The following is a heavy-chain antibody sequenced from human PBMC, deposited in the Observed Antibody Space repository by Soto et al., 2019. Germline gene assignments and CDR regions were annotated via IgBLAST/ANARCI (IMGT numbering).Heavy chain of an antibody. CDR1: GFTFSDYW. CDR3: VKDGGYCSSATCYSPRNHYFDS. J-gene: IGHJ4*02. CDR2: IKFDESVK. D-gene: IGHD2-2*01. Sequence: GGSLRLSCVASGFTFSDYWMSWVRQAPGKGPEWVANIKFDESVKQYVDSVRGRFSISRDNFRNSLFLQMNSLRAGDTAIYYCVKDGGYCSSATCYSPRNHYFDSWGQGTQVTVSS. V-gene: IGHV3-7*03.